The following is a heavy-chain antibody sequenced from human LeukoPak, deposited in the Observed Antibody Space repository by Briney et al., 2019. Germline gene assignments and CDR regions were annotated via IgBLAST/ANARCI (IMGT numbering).Heavy chain of an antibody. V-gene: IGHV4-34*01. CDR1: GGSFSGYY. D-gene: IGHD1-1*01. J-gene: IGHJ6*03. CDR3: RTWERRQHYYYYYMDV. Sequence: SETLSLTCAVYGGSFSGYYWSWIRQPPGKGLEWIGEINHSGSTNYNPSLKSRVTISVDTSKNQFSLKLSSVTAADTAVYYCRTWERRQHYYYYYMDVWGKGTTVTVSS. CDR2: INHSGST.